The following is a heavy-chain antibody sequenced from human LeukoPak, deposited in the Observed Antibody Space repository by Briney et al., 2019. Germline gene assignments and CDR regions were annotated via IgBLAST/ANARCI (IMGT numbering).Heavy chain of an antibody. V-gene: IGHV3-11*01. Sequence: KPGGYLRLSCAASGFTFSDYYMSWIRQAPGKGLEWVSYISSSGSTIYYADSVKGRFTISRDNAKNSLYLQMNSLRAEDTAVYHCAKKSPIFGVVIPLFDYWGQGTLVSVSS. D-gene: IGHD3-3*01. J-gene: IGHJ4*02. CDR2: ISSSGSTI. CDR1: GFTFSDYY. CDR3: AKKSPIFGVVIPLFDY.